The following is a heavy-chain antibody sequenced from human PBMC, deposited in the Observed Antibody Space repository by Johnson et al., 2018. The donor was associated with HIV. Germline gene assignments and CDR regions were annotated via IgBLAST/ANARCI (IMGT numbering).Heavy chain of an antibody. V-gene: IGHV3-66*01. J-gene: IGHJ3*02. Sequence: MLLVESGGGVIRPGGSLRLSCAASGFTFDDYGMSWVRQAPGKGLEWVSLIYSGDTTYYADSVKGRFTISRDNSKNTLYLQMNSLRAEDTAVYYCAREVGSWYSSSSGAFDIWGQGTMVTVYS. CDR1: GFTFDDYG. D-gene: IGHD6-6*01. CDR2: IYSGDTT. CDR3: AREVGSWYSSSSGAFDI.